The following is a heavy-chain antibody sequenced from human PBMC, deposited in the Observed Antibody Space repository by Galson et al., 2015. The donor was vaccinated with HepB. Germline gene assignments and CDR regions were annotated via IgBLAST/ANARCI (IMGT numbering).Heavy chain of an antibody. CDR1: GGSISSYY. Sequence: ETLSLTCTVSGGSISSYYWSWIRQPPGKGLEWIGYIYYSGSTNHNPSLKSRVTISVDTSKNQFSLKLNSVTAADTAVYYCARALGNWYSFDYWGQGTLVTVSS. D-gene: IGHD7-27*01. CDR2: IYYSGST. CDR3: ARALGNWYSFDY. J-gene: IGHJ4*02. V-gene: IGHV4-59*01.